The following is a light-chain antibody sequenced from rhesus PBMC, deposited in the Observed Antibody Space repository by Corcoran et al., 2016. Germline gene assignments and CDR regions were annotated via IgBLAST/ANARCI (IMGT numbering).Light chain of an antibody. CDR3: QQYSSSPRT. CDR1: QSISSW. CDR2: KAS. Sequence: DIQMTQSPSSLSASVGDTVTITCRASQSISSWLAWSQQKPGKAPKLLLYKASTLQSGVPSRLSGRGSGTDVTLTISSLQSEDCATYYCQQYSSSPRTFGQGTKVEIK. J-gene: IGKJ1*01. V-gene: IGKV1-22*01.